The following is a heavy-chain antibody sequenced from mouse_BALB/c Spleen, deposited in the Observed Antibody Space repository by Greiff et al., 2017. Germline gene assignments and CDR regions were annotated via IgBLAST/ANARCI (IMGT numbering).Heavy chain of an antibody. J-gene: IGHJ4*01. V-gene: IGHV1-4*01. CDR1: GYTFTSYT. CDR3: AHITTVASYAMDY. D-gene: IGHD1-1*01. Sequence: LEESGAELARPGASVKMSCKASGYTFTSYTMHWVKQRPGQGLEWIGYINPSSGYTNYNQKFKDKATLTADKSSSTAYMQLSSLTSEDSAVYYCAHITTVASYAMDYWGQGTSVTVSS. CDR2: INPSSGYT.